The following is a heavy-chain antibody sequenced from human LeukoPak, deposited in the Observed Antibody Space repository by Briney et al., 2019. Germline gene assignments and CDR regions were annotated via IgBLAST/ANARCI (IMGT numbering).Heavy chain of an antibody. V-gene: IGHV3-23*01. CDR1: GFTFSSYA. CDR2: ISGSGGST. CDR3: AKDRVQQQLADNNFDY. Sequence: PGGSLRLSCAASGFTFSSYAMSWVRQAPGKGLEWVSAISGSGGSTYYADSVKGRFTISRDNSKNTLYLQMNSLRAEDTAVYYCAKDRVQQQLADNNFDYWGQGTLVTVSS. D-gene: IGHD6-13*01. J-gene: IGHJ4*02.